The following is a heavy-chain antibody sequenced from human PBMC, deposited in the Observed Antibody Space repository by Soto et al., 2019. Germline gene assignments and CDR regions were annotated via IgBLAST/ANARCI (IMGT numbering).Heavy chain of an antibody. D-gene: IGHD2-2*01. CDR3: AKEGCSSTSCYAAYYYYYMDV. CDR2: ISWNSGSI. J-gene: IGHJ6*03. Sequence: EVQLVESGGGLVQPGRSLRLSCAASGFTFDDYAMHWVRQAPGKDLEWVSGISWNSGSIGYADSVKGRFTISRDNAKNSLYLQMNSLRAEDTALYYCAKEGCSSTSCYAAYYYYYMDVWGKGTTVTVSS. V-gene: IGHV3-9*01. CDR1: GFTFDDYA.